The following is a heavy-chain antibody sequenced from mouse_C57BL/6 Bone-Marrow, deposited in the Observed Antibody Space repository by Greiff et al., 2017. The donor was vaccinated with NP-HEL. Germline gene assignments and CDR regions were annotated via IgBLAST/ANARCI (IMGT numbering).Heavy chain of an antibody. CDR2: IYHGDGDT. J-gene: IGHJ2*01. CDR1: GYAFSSSW. Sequence: QVQLQQSGPDLVKPGASVKLSCTASGYAFSSSWMNWVHQRPGKGLEWVGRIYHGDGDTYYTGKFKGRATLSADKSSSKAYMQLSSLTSEDSAVYFWARWSPDYWGQGTTLTVSS. V-gene: IGHV1-82*01. CDR3: ARWSPDY.